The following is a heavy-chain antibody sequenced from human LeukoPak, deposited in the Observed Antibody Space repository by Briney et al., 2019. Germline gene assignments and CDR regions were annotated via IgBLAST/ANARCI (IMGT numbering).Heavy chain of an antibody. CDR2: ISGSGGNT. J-gene: IGHJ4*02. CDR3: ADESAAGFDH. Sequence: GGSLRLSCAASGFTFSSYAMSWVRQAPGKGLEWVSVISGSGGNTYYADSAKGRFTISRDNSKNTLYLQIYSLRVEDTAVYCCADESAAGFDHWGQGTLVSVSS. CDR1: GFTFSSYA. V-gene: IGHV3-23*01. D-gene: IGHD1-14*01.